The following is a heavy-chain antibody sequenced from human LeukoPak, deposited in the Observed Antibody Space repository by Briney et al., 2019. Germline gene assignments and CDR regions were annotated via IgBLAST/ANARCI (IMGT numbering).Heavy chain of an antibody. CDR2: ISSDSRTI. V-gene: IGHV3-48*02. J-gene: IGHJ4*02. CDR1: GFTFSSYS. CDR3: ARYGSGTSYITNYFDY. D-gene: IGHD3-10*01. Sequence: PGGSLRLSCAASGFTFSSYSMNWVRQAPGKGLEWVSYISSDSRTIYYADSVKGRFTISSDNAKNSLYLQMKSLRDEDTAVYYCARYGSGTSYITNYFDYWGQGTLVTVSS.